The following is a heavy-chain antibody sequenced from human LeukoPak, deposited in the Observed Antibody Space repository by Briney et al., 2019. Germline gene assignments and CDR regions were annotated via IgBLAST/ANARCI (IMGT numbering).Heavy chain of an antibody. CDR2: ISSTSTYI. CDR3: ACLVIATQDV. Sequence: GGSLRLSCAASGFTFGSYSMNWVRQAPGKGLEWVSSISSTSTYIYYADSVKGRFTISRDNAKNSLYLQMNSLRAEDTAVYYCACLVIATQDVWGKGTTVIVSS. J-gene: IGHJ6*04. D-gene: IGHD1-26*01. V-gene: IGHV3-21*01. CDR1: GFTFGSYS.